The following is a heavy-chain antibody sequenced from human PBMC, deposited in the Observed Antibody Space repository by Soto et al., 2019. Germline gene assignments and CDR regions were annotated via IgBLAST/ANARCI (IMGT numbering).Heavy chain of an antibody. J-gene: IGHJ3*02. D-gene: IGHD1-26*01. CDR1: GFTFSGSA. Sequence: LRLSCAASGFTFSGSAMHWVRQASGKGLEWVGRIGSKANNYATAYAASVKGRFTISRDDSKKTAYLQLNSLKAEDTAIYYCARIYSDALDIWGQGTMVTVSS. CDR2: IGSKANNYAT. CDR3: ARIYSDALDI. V-gene: IGHV3-73*01.